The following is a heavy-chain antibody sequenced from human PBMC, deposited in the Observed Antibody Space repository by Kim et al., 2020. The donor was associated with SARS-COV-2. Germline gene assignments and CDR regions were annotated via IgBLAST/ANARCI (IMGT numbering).Heavy chain of an antibody. Sequence: SETLSLTCAVYGGSFSGYYWSWIRQPPGKGLEWIGEINHSGSTNYNPSLKSRVTISVDTSKNQFSLKLSSVTAADTAVYYCARAKGGSGSYQAHYYYYGMGVWGQGTTVTVSS. CDR3: ARAKGGSGSYQAHYYYYGMGV. J-gene: IGHJ6*02. D-gene: IGHD3-10*01. CDR2: INHSGST. CDR1: GGSFSGYY. V-gene: IGHV4-34*01.